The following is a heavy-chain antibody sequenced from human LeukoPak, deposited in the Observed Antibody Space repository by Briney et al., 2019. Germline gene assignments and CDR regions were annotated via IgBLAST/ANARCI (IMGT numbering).Heavy chain of an antibody. CDR1: GGSISSSSYY. Sequence: SETLSLTCTVSGGSISSSSYYWGWIRQPPGKGLEWIGSIYYSGSTYYNPSLKSRVTISVDTSKNQFSLKLSSVTAADTAVYYCARGGIAVNWFDPWGQGTLVTVSS. D-gene: IGHD6-19*01. CDR2: IYYSGST. CDR3: ARGGIAVNWFDP. J-gene: IGHJ5*02. V-gene: IGHV4-39*07.